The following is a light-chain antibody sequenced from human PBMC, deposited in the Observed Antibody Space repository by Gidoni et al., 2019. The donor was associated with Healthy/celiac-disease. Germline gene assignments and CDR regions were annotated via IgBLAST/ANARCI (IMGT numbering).Light chain of an antibody. V-gene: IGKV2-28*01. CDR3: MQALQTPCS. J-gene: IGKJ2*04. CDR2: LGS. Sequence: DIVMTQSPLSLPVTPGEPASISCRSSQSLLHSNGYNYLDRYLQKPGQSPQLLIYLGSNRASGVPDRFSGSGSGTDFTLKISRVEAEDVGVYYCMQALQTPCSFGQGTKLEIK. CDR1: QSLLHSNGYNY.